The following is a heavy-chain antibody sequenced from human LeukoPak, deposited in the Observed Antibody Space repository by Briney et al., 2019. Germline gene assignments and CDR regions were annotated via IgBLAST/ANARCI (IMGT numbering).Heavy chain of an antibody. Sequence: ASVKVSCMASGYTFTSYGISWVRQAPGQGLEWMGWISAYNGNTNYAQKLQGRVTMTTDTSTSTAYMELRSLRSDDTAVYYCARPYDSIDAFDIWGQGTMVTVSS. CDR2: ISAYNGNT. D-gene: IGHD3-22*01. J-gene: IGHJ3*02. V-gene: IGHV1-18*01. CDR1: GYTFTSYG. CDR3: ARPYDSIDAFDI.